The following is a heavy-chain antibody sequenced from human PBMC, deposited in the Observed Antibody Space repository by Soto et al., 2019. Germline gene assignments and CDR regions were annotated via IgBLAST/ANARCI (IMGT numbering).Heavy chain of an antibody. CDR2: INVYNGNT. Sequence: QVQLVQSEPEVKKPGASVKVSCKTFGYTFYTYGISWVRQAPGQGLEWMGWINVYNGNTNYAQNVQGRVTLNTDTSTNTAYMELRSLKSDDMAVYFCARGGYYGSGSYYIYFDFWGQGTLVTVSS. V-gene: IGHV1-18*03. CDR3: ARGGYYGSGSYYIYFDF. D-gene: IGHD3-10*01. J-gene: IGHJ4*02. CDR1: GYTFYTYG.